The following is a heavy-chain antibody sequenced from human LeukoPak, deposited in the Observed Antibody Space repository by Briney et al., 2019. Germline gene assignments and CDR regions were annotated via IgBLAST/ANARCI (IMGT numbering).Heavy chain of an antibody. CDR2: INHRGST. Sequence: PSETLSLTCAVYGGSLSGYYWNWIRQPPGKGLEWIGEINHRGSTNYNSSFRSRVTISVGTSRNQFSLKLTSVTAADTAVYYCARGDDDRGRTSCRNWFDPWGQGTLVTVSS. CDR3: ARGDDDRGRTSCRNWFDP. J-gene: IGHJ5*02. V-gene: IGHV4-34*01. CDR1: GGSLSGYY. D-gene: IGHD2-2*01.